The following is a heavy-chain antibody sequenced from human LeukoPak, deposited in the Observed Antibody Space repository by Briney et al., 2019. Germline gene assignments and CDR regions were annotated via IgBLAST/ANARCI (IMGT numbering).Heavy chain of an antibody. V-gene: IGHV3-30*02. J-gene: IGHJ4*02. Sequence: GGSLKLSCAASGFTFSSYGMHWVRQAPGKGLEWVAFIRYDGSNKYYADSVKGRITISRDNSKNTLYPQMNSLRAEDTAVYYCAKDGYDFWSGTLSGYFDYWGQGTLVTVSS. CDR1: GFTFSSYG. CDR3: AKDGYDFWSGTLSGYFDY. CDR2: IRYDGSNK. D-gene: IGHD3-3*01.